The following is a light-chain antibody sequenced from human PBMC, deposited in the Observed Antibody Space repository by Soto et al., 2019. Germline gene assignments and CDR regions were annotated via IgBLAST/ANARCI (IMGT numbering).Light chain of an antibody. CDR1: SSNIGSNT. Sequence: QSVLTQPPSVSGTPGQRVTISCYGSSSNIGSNTVNWYQQLPGTAPKVLIYSNNQRPSGVPDRFSGSRSGTSASLAISGLQSEDEADYYCAAWDGSLNGWVLGGGTKVTVL. J-gene: IGLJ3*02. CDR3: AAWDGSLNGWV. V-gene: IGLV1-44*01. CDR2: SNN.